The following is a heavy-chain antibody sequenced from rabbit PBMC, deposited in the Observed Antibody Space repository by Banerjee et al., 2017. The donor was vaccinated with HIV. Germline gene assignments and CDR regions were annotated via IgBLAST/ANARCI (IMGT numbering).Heavy chain of an antibody. V-gene: IGHV1S40*01. Sequence: CWVRQAPGKGLEWIGCIYISSGSTWYANWAKGRFTISKTSSTTVTLQMASLTAADTATYFCARIVGDSYYYGMDLWGPGTLVTVS. CDR2: IYISSGST. J-gene: IGHJ6*01. D-gene: IGHD7-1*01. CDR3: ARIVGDSYYYGMDL.